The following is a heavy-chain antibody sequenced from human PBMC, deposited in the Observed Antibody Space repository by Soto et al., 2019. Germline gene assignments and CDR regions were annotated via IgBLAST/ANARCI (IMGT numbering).Heavy chain of an antibody. CDR1: GFTFSSFG. CDR2: ISYDGTEE. Sequence: GGSLRLSCAASGFTFSSFGMHWVRQAPGKGLEWVAVISYDGTEEKYADSVKGRATVSRDNSKNTVYLQMNRLRGDDSAIYYCTKGRFDVVTISPFDHWGQGTLVTVSS. CDR3: TKGRFDVVTISPFDH. V-gene: IGHV3-30*18. D-gene: IGHD3-3*02. J-gene: IGHJ4*01.